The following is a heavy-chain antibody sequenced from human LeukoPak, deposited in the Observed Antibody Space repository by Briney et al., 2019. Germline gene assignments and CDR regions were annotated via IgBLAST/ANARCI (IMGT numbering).Heavy chain of an antibody. CDR1: SGSFSGYY. J-gene: IGHJ4*02. V-gene: IGHV4-34*01. CDR3: ARGRDYYDSSGYFRN. Sequence: SETLSLTCAVYSGSFSGYYWSWIRQPPGKGLEWIGEINHSGSTNYNPSLKSRVTISVDTSKNQFSLKLSSVTAADTAVYYCARGRDYYDSSGYFRNWGQGTLVTVSS. CDR2: INHSGST. D-gene: IGHD3-22*01.